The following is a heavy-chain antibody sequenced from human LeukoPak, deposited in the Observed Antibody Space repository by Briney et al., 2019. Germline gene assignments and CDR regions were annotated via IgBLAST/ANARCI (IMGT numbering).Heavy chain of an antibody. CDR1: GFTFSTYA. V-gene: IGHV3-23*01. CDR2: ISASGNSP. Sequence: GGSLRLSCAASGFTFSTYAMSWVRQAPGKGLDWVSGISASGNSPYYADSVKGRFSTSRDNSKNTLFLQMNSLRGEDSALYYCARVRNWNYRDLDYWGQGTLVTVSS. J-gene: IGHJ4*02. CDR3: ARVRNWNYRDLDY. D-gene: IGHD1-7*01.